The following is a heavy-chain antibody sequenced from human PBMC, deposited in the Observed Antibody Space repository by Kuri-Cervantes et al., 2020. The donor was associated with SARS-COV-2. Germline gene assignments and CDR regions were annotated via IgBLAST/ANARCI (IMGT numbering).Heavy chain of an antibody. J-gene: IGHJ5*02. CDR2: IYYSGST. CDR1: SYSISSGYY. D-gene: IGHD1-26*01. Sequence: SETLSLTCTVSSYSISSGYYWGWIRQPPGKGLEWIGYIYYSGSTNYNPSLKSRVTISVDTSKNQFSLKLSSVTAADTAVYYCARLAPIVGARPWFDPWGQGTLVTVSS. CDR3: ARLAPIVGARPWFDP. V-gene: IGHV4-61*01.